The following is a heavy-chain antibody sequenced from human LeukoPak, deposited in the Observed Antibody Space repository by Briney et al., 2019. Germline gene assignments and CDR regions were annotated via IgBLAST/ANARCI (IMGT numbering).Heavy chain of an antibody. J-gene: IGHJ4*02. D-gene: IGHD6-13*01. V-gene: IGHV1-18*01. Sequence: ASVKVSCMASGYTFTSYGISWVRQAPGQGLEWVGWISAYNGNTNYAQKLQGRVTMTTDTSMRTAYMELRSLRSDDTAVSYCARDMTRYIAAAERLNFDYWGAGNPVTVSS. CDR1: GYTFTSYG. CDR3: ARDMTRYIAAAERLNFDY. CDR2: ISAYNGNT.